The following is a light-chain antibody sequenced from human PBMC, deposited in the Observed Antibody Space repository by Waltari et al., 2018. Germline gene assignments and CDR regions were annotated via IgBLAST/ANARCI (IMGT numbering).Light chain of an antibody. CDR1: RGRISTHY. V-gene: IGLV6-57*02. J-gene: IGLJ3*02. Sequence: NVILTQPHSVSEFPGKTVTITCTATRGRISTHYVQWFQQRPGRGPTTVIYEDTQSPPGVPARFSGSIDSSSNSASLTISGLQPEDEADYYCQSYDDFDWIFGGGTKLTVL. CDR3: QSYDDFDWI. CDR2: EDT.